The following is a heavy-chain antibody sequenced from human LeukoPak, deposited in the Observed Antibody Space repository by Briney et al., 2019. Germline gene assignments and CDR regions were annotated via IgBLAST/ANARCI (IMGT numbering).Heavy chain of an antibody. Sequence: GGSLRLSCVGSGFTSIAYALTWARQAPGKGLEWVSGISGGGVTTYYADSVKGRFTISRDNAKNSLYLQMNSLRAEDTAVYFCATPLDYYDSSGYHQGGDWGQGTLVTVSS. D-gene: IGHD3-22*01. CDR2: ISGGGVTT. J-gene: IGHJ4*02. CDR3: ATPLDYYDSSGYHQGGD. V-gene: IGHV3-23*01. CDR1: GFTSIAYA.